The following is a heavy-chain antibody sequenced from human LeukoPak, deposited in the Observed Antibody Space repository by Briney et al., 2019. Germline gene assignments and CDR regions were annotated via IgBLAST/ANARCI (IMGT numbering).Heavy chain of an antibody. CDR2: ISHSGGT. CDR3: ARQNGYFEWSPLRYYGMDV. J-gene: IGHJ6*04. D-gene: IGHD3-9*01. CDR1: GGSFSAYY. V-gene: IGHV4-34*01. Sequence: NPSETLSLTCAVYGGSFSAYYWSWIRQPPGKGLEWIGEISHSGGTNYNPSLKSRVTISVDTSKDQFSLKLSSVTAAGTGVYYCARQNGYFEWSPLRYYGMDVWGKGTTVTVSS.